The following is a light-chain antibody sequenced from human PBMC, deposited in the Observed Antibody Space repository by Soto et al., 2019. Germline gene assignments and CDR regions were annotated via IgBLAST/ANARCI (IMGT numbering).Light chain of an antibody. CDR2: DVS. Sequence: EILLTQSPATLSLSPGERATLSCRANQSVSSSYLAWYQQKPGQAPRLLIYDVSSRATGIPARFSGSGSGTDFSLTISSLEPEDFAVYYCQQRSNWPPEITFGQGTRLEIK. J-gene: IGKJ5*01. V-gene: IGKV3D-20*02. CDR3: QQRSNWPPEIT. CDR1: QSVSSSY.